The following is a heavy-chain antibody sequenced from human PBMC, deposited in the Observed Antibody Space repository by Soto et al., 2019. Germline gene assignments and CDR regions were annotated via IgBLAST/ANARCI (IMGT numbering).Heavy chain of an antibody. CDR2: IYSGGST. Sequence: EVQLVESGGGLIQPGGSLRLSCAASGFTVSSNYMSWVRQAPGKGLEWVSVIYSGGSTYYADSVKGRFTISRDNSKNTLYLQMTSLRAEDTAVYYCARKKDYGGNLDAFDIWGQGTMVTVSS. D-gene: IGHD4-17*01. V-gene: IGHV3-53*01. CDR3: ARKKDYGGNLDAFDI. J-gene: IGHJ3*02. CDR1: GFTVSSNY.